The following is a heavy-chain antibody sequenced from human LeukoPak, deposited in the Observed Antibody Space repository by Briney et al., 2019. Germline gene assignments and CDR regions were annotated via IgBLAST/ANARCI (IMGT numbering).Heavy chain of an antibody. V-gene: IGHV3-23*01. J-gene: IGHJ4*02. Sequence: GGSLRLSCAASGFTFSAYGMSWFRQSPRKGLERVSGVSGADGTTYYADSVKGRFTISRDNSKNTLYLQMNSLRAEDTAVYYCAKDVVVVAAAAFDYWGQGTLVTVSS. CDR2: VSGADGTT. CDR1: GFTFSAYG. CDR3: AKDVVVVAAAAFDY. D-gene: IGHD2-15*01.